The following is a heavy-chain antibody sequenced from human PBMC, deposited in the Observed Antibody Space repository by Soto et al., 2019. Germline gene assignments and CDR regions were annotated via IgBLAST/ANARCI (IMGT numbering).Heavy chain of an antibody. CDR1: GYTFTSYY. CDR3: ASGGLKYYFDY. D-gene: IGHD2-15*01. J-gene: IGHJ4*02. CDR2: INPSGGST. V-gene: IGHV1-46*01. Sequence: QVQLVQSGAEVKKPGASVKVSCEASGYTFTSYYMHWVRQAPGQGLEWMGIINPSGGSTSYAQKFQGRVTMTRDTSTSTVYMELSSLRSEDTAVYYCASGGLKYYFDYWGQGTLVTVSS.